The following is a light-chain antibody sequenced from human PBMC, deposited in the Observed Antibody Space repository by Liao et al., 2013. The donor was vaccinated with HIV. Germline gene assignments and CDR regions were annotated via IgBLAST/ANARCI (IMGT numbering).Light chain of an antibody. Sequence: SYVLTQPPSVSVAPGKTASITCGGNNIGRRTVHWYQQKPGQAPLLVIHYDDARPSGIPERFSGSNSGNTATLSISGTQAMDEADYYCQAWDFNTNYVFGAGTKVSVL. CDR3: QAWDFNTNYV. CDR1: NIGRRT. V-gene: IGLV3-21*01. J-gene: IGLJ1*01. CDR2: YDD.